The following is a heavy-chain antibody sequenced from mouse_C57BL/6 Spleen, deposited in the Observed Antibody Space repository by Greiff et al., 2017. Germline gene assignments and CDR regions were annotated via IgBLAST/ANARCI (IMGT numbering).Heavy chain of an antibody. CDR3: ARDDGYYVRDYAMDY. V-gene: IGHV5-4*01. J-gene: IGHJ4*01. D-gene: IGHD2-3*01. Sequence: EVQLVESGGGLVKPGGSLKLSCAASGFTFSSYAMSWVRQTPEKRLEWVATISDGGSYTYYPDNVKGRFTISRDNAKNNLYLQMSHLKSEDTAMYYCARDDGYYVRDYAMDYWGQGTSVTVSS. CDR1: GFTFSSYA. CDR2: ISDGGSYT.